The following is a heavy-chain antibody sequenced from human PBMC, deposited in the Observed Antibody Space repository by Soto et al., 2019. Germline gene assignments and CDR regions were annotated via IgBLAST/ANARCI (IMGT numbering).Heavy chain of an antibody. J-gene: IGHJ4*02. V-gene: IGHV4-4*02. Sequence: PSETLSLTCVVSAGSISTYDWWTWFRQPPGKGLEWIGKMFYSGGADYSPSLKSRVTISADSSKNHFSLRLTAVTAADTAVYYCATGNVDSMLEYWGQGTKVTVSS. CDR3: ATGNVDSMLEY. D-gene: IGHD3-3*01. CDR1: AGSISTYDW. CDR2: MFYSGGA.